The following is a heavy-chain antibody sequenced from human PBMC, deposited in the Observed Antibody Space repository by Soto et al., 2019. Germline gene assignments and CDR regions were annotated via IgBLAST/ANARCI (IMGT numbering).Heavy chain of an antibody. Sequence: PGGSLGLSCAASGFTLSGYAMDWVRQAPGKGLEYVSGISSNGVGTYYANSVQGRFTISRDNSKNTVYLQMGSLRPEDMAVYYCARRARPDFYYMDVWGKGTTVTVS. J-gene: IGHJ6*03. CDR2: ISSNGVGT. D-gene: IGHD6-6*01. CDR1: GFTLSGYA. CDR3: ARRARPDFYYMDV. V-gene: IGHV3-64*01.